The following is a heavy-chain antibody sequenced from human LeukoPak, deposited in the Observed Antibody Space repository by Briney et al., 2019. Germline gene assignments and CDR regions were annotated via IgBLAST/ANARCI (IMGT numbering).Heavy chain of an antibody. J-gene: IGHJ3*02. D-gene: IGHD3-10*01. V-gene: IGHV3-74*01. CDR3: ASFGSGSNLDAFDI. CDR2: INTDGSST. CDR1: GFTFSSYW. Sequence: GGSLRLSCAASGFTFSSYWMHWVRQAPGKGLVWVSRINTDGSSTSYADSVKGRFTISRDNAKNSLYLQMNSLRDEDTAVYYCASFGSGSNLDAFDIWGQSTMVTVST.